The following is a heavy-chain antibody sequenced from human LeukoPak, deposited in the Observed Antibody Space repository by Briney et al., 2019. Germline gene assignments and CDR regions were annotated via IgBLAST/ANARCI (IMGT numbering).Heavy chain of an antibody. J-gene: IGHJ3*02. CDR3: ARHQVVVTAGASDI. CDR1: GGSISGYY. D-gene: IGHD3-22*01. CDR2: IYYSGST. Sequence: SETLSLTCTVSGGSISGYYWGWIRQPPGKGLEWIGYIYYSGSTSYNPSLKSRVTISVDTSKNQFSLKLYSVTAADTAVYYCARHQVVVTAGASDIWGQGTMVTVSS. V-gene: IGHV4-59*08.